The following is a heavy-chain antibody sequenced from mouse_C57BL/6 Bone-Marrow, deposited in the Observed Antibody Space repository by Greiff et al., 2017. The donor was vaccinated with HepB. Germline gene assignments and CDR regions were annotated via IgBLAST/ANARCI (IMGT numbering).Heavy chain of an antibody. J-gene: IGHJ4*01. CDR3: ARGDYYGSSYSYYAMDY. V-gene: IGHV1-81*01. D-gene: IGHD1-1*01. CDR2: IYPRSGNT. Sequence: QVQLQQSGAELARPGASVKLSCKASGYTFTSYGISWVKQRTGQGLEWIGEIYPRSGNTYYNEKFKGKATLTADKSSSTAYMELRSLTSEDSAVYFCARGDYYGSSYSYYAMDYWGQGTSVTVSS. CDR1: GYTFTSYG.